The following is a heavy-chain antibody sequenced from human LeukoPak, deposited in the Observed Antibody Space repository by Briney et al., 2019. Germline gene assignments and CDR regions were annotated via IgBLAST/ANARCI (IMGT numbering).Heavy chain of an antibody. D-gene: IGHD3-10*01. V-gene: IGHV3-7*04. CDR3: ARDQGTYGFQY. J-gene: IGHJ1*01. CDR1: GFTFSNFW. Sequence: QPGGSLRLSCAASGFTFSNFWMCWVRQAPGKGLEWVANIKQDGSEKYYVDSVKGRFTISRDNAKNSLYLQMNSLRAGDTALYYCARDQGTYGFQYWGQGTLVTVSS. CDR2: IKQDGSEK.